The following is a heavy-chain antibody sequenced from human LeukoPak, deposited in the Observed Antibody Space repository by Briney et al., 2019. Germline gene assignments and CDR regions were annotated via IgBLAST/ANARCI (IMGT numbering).Heavy chain of an antibody. V-gene: IGHV4-34*01. Sequence: NSSETLSLTCAVYAGSFSGYYWSWIRQPPGKGLEWIGEINHSGSTNYNPSLKSRVTILVDTSKNQFSLKLSSVTAADTAVYYCATNGQVPAAGVPRGGLNWFNPWGQGTLVTVSS. J-gene: IGHJ5*02. CDR2: INHSGST. CDR3: ATNGQVPAAGVPRGGLNWFNP. CDR1: AGSFSGYY. D-gene: IGHD2-2*01.